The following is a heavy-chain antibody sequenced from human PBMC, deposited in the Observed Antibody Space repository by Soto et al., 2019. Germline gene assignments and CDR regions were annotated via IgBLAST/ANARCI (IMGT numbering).Heavy chain of an antibody. CDR1: AGGSISSGDSY. V-gene: IGHV4-31*03. CDR2: IYYGST. Sequence: QVQLQESGPGLVKPSQTLSLTCTVSAGGSISSGDSYWSWIRQHPGKGLEYIGHIYYGSTYYNPSLKSRVSISVDTSKNQFSLNLNSVTAADTAVYYCARGVGSSWYSSYFDYWGQGTLVSVSS. CDR3: ARGVGSSWYSSYFDY. J-gene: IGHJ4*02. D-gene: IGHD6-13*01.